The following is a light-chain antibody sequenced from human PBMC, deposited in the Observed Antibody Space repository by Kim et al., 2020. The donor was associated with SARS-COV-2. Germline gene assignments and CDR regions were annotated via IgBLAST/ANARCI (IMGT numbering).Light chain of an antibody. CDR2: GAY. J-gene: IGKJ2*01. CDR1: QSVSSSY. CDR3: QQYGSSPRLYT. V-gene: IGKV3-20*01. Sequence: PGERATLSCRASQSVSSSYLAWYQQKPGQAPRLLIYGAYSRATGIPDRFSGSGSGTDFTLTISRLEPEDFAVYYCQQYGSSPRLYTFGQGTKLEIK.